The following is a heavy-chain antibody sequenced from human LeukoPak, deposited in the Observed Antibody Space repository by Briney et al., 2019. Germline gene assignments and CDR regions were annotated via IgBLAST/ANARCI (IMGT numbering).Heavy chain of an antibody. J-gene: IGHJ5*02. CDR3: ARESDDFWSGQNWFDP. CDR1: GYTFTSYD. D-gene: IGHD3-3*01. V-gene: IGHV1-8*01. Sequence: AASVKVSCKASGYTFTSYDINWVRQATGQGLEWMGWMNPNSGNTGYAQKFQGRVTMTRNTSISTAYMELSSLRSEDTAVYYCARESDDFWSGQNWFDPWGQGTLVTVSS. CDR2: MNPNSGNT.